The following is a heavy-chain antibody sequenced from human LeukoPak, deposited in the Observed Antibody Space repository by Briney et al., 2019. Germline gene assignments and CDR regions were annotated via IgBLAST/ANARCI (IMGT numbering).Heavy chain of an antibody. D-gene: IGHD3-3*01. CDR2: IYYSGST. CDR3: ARASDDFWSGYPLLDY. CDR1: GGSISSYY. J-gene: IGHJ4*02. V-gene: IGHV4-59*01. Sequence: SETLSLTCTVSGGSISSYYWSWIRQPPGKGLEWIGYIYYSGSTNYNPSLKSRVTISVDTSKNQFSLKLSSVTAADTAVYYCARASDDFWSGYPLLDYWGQGTLVTVSS.